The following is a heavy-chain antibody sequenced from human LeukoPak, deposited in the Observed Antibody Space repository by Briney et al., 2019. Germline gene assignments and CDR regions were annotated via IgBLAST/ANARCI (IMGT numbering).Heavy chain of an antibody. Sequence: GASLRHSCAASGFTFSSYAMSWVRQAPGKGLEWVSAISGSGGSTYYADSVKGRFTISRDNSKNTLYLQMNSLRAEDTAVYYCAKVGQWLEGDAIDIWGQGTMVTVSS. V-gene: IGHV3-23*01. CDR2: ISGSGGST. CDR3: AKVGQWLEGDAIDI. CDR1: GFTFSSYA. D-gene: IGHD6-19*01. J-gene: IGHJ3*02.